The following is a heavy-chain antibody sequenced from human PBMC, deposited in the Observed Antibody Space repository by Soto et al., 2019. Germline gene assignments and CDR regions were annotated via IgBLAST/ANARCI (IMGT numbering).Heavy chain of an antibody. V-gene: IGHV4-31*03. CDR2: IYYSGST. CDR1: GGSIRSGGYS. CDR3: ARAKYSSGWYRWFDP. J-gene: IGHJ5*02. D-gene: IGHD6-19*01. Sequence: QVQLQESGPGLVKPSQTLSLTCTVSGGSIRSGGYSWSWIRQHPGKGLAWIGYIYYSGSTYYNPSLKSRVTRSVDTSKNQFSLKLSSVTAADTAVYYCARAKYSSGWYRWFDPWGQGTLVTVSS.